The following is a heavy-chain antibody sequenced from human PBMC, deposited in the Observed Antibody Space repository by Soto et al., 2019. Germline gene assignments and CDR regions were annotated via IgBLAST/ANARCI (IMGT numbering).Heavy chain of an antibody. J-gene: IGHJ4*02. CDR3: AKDRLWIQLWESPFDY. CDR1: GFTFSSYA. V-gene: IGHV3-23*01. Sequence: GGSLRLSCAASGFTFSSYAMSWVRQAPGKGLEWVSAISGSGGSTYYADSVKGRFTISRDNSKNTLYLQMNSLRAEDTAVYYCAKDRLWIQLWESPFDYWGQGTLVTVSS. D-gene: IGHD5-18*01. CDR2: ISGSGGST.